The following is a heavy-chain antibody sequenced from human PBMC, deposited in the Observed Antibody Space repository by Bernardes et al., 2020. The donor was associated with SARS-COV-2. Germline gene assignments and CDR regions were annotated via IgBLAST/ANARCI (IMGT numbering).Heavy chain of an antibody. J-gene: IGHJ6*02. Sequence: ASSKVFCKASGYTFTGYYMHWVRQAPGQGLEWMGWINPNSGGTNYAQKFQGRVTMTRDTSISTAYMELSRLRSDDTAVYYCAIPPTNYDRYGMDVWGQGTTVTGSS. V-gene: IGHV1-2*02. D-gene: IGHD3-22*01. CDR2: INPNSGGT. CDR1: GYTFTGYY. CDR3: AIPPTNYDRYGMDV.